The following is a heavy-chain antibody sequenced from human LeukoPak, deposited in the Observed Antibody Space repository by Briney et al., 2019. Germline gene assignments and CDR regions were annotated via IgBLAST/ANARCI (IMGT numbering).Heavy chain of an antibody. Sequence: GGSLRLSCAASGFTFSSYSMNWVRQAPGKGLEWVSSISSSSSYIYYADSVKGRFTISRDNAKNSLYLQMNSLRAEDTAVYYCARDELNSGSYPLWGQGTLVTVSS. CDR2: ISSSSSYI. CDR1: GFTFSSYS. D-gene: IGHD1-26*01. J-gene: IGHJ4*02. V-gene: IGHV3-21*01. CDR3: ARDELNSGSYPL.